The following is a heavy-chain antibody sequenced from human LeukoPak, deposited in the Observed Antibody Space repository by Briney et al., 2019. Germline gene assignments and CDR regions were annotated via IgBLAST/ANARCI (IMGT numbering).Heavy chain of an antibody. V-gene: IGHV3-23*01. CDR3: AKDRSLESSSWYGDY. CDR1: GFTFSSFA. D-gene: IGHD6-13*01. Sequence: GGSLRLSCASSGFTFSSFAMSWVRQAPGKGLEWVSAISGSGGSTYYADSVKGRFTITRDSSKNTLYLQMNSLRAEDTAVYYCAKDRSLESSSWYGDYWGQGTLVTVSS. CDR2: ISGSGGST. J-gene: IGHJ4*02.